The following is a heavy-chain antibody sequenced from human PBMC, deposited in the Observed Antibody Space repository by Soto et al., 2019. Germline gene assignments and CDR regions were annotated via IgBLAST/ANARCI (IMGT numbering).Heavy chain of an antibody. V-gene: IGHV4-4*02. D-gene: IGHD5-12*01. CDR2: VSHSGST. Sequence: QVQLQESGPGLVKPSGTLSLTCAVSSDSITSSNGWSWVRQSPGKGLEWIGEVSHSGSTNYIPSLKSRVTISVDKSRNQFSLRLNSVTAADTAVYYCARNRDGGYDFDYWGQGTLVTVSS. J-gene: IGHJ4*02. CDR1: SDSITSSNG. CDR3: ARNRDGGYDFDY.